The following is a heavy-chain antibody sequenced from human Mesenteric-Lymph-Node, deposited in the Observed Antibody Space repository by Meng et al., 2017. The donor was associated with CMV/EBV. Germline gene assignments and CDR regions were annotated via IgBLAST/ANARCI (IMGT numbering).Heavy chain of an antibody. CDR3: ARVGPYYDILTGNYRHQFFDY. V-gene: IGHV4-38-2*02. D-gene: IGHD3-9*01. J-gene: IGHJ4*02. CDR2: IFQSGST. Sequence: SETLSLTCTVSGYSISSGYYWAWIRQSPGKGLEWIGSIFQSGSTYYNPSLKSRVTISVDTSKNQFSLRLSSVTAADTAVYYCARVGPYYDILTGNYRHQFFDYWGKGTLVTVPQ. CDR1: GYSISSGYY.